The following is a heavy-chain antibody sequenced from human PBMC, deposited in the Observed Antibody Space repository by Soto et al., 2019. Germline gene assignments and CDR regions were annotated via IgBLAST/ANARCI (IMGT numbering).Heavy chain of an antibody. CDR1: GGTFSSYA. Sequence: GASVKVSCKASGGTFSSYASSWVRQAPGQGLEWMGGIIPIFGTANYAQKFQGRVTITADESTSTAYMELSSLRSEDTAVYYCARGMGSRYYFDYSGQVILVTLSS. J-gene: IGHJ4*02. CDR2: IIPIFGTA. V-gene: IGHV1-69*13. CDR3: ARGMGSRYYFDY. D-gene: IGHD6-13*01.